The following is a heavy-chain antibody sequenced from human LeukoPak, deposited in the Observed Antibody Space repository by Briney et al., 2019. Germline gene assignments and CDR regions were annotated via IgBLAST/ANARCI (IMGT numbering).Heavy chain of an antibody. CDR1: GYTFTSYG. V-gene: IGHV1-18*01. Sequence: ASVKVSCKASGYTFTSYGISWVRQAPGQGLEWMGWISAYNGNTNYAQKLQGRVTMTTDTSTSTAYMELRSLRSDDTAVYYCARVPCGGDGYSDYYGMDVWGQGTTVTVSS. CDR3: ARVPCGGDGYSDYYGMDV. D-gene: IGHD2-21*02. CDR2: ISAYNGNT. J-gene: IGHJ6*02.